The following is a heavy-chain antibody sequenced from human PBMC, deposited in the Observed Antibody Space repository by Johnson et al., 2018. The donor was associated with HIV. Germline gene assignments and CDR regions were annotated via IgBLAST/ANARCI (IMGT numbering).Heavy chain of an antibody. CDR1: GLTFSDYD. V-gene: IGHV3-11*04. D-gene: IGHD5-18*01. Sequence: QVQLVESGGGLVKPGGSLRLSCAASGLTFSDYDMSWIRQAPGKGLEWVAFIRYDGSNKYYADSVKGRFTISRDNAKNSLYLLMNYLTPEDTAMYYCAVGIQLWFASEGDAFDIWGQGAMVSVSS. CDR3: AVGIQLWFASEGDAFDI. J-gene: IGHJ3*02. CDR2: IRYDGSNK.